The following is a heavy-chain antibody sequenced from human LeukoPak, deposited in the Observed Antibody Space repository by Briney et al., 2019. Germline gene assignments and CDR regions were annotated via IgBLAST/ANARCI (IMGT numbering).Heavy chain of an antibody. Sequence: ASVKVSCKSSGYTFTGYYMHWVRPAPGQGLEWMGWINPNSGGTNYAQKFQGRVTMTRDTSISTAYMELSRLRSDDTAVYYCARADILTGYYAADYWGQGTLVTVSS. CDR3: ARADILTGYYAADY. V-gene: IGHV1-2*02. CDR1: GYTFTGYY. J-gene: IGHJ4*02. CDR2: INPNSGGT. D-gene: IGHD3-9*01.